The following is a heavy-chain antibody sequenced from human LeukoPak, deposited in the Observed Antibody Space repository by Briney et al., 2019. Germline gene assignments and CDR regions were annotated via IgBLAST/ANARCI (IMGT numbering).Heavy chain of an antibody. Sequence: SETLSPTCTVSGGSISSSNYYWGWIRQPPGKGLEWIGSIYYSGSTYYNPSLKSRVIVSLDTSKNQFSLKLTSVTAADTAVYYCARDTGQYAPGTPGFTRFDPWGQGTLVTVSS. D-gene: IGHD3-10*01. J-gene: IGHJ5*02. V-gene: IGHV4-39*07. CDR3: ARDTGQYAPGTPGFTRFDP. CDR2: IYYSGST. CDR1: GGSISSSNYY.